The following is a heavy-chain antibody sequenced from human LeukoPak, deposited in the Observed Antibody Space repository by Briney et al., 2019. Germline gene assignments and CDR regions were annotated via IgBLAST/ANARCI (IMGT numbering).Heavy chain of an antibody. V-gene: IGHV1-46*01. D-gene: IGHD5-18*01. Sequence: VKVSCKASGYTFTGYHMHWVRQAPGQGLEWMGIINPSGGSTTYAQKFQGRVTMTRDTSTSTVYMELSSLRSEDTAVYYCARSGYSYGYDFDYWGQGTLVTVSS. CDR2: INPSGGST. J-gene: IGHJ4*02. CDR3: ARSGYSYGYDFDY. CDR1: GYTFTGYH.